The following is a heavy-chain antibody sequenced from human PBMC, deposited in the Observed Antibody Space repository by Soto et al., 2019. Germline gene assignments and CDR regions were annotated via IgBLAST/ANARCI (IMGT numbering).Heavy chain of an antibody. J-gene: IGHJ6*03. V-gene: IGHV3-30*18. D-gene: IGHD2-2*01. CDR2: ISYDGSNK. CDR1: GFTFSSYG. CDR3: AKILGGSTTGYYYYMDV. Sequence: QVQLVESGGGVVQPGRSLRLSCAASGFTFSSYGMHWVRQAPGKGLEWVAVISYDGSNKYYADSVKGRFTISRDNSKNTLYLQMNSLRAEDTAVYYCAKILGGSTTGYYYYMDVWGKGTTVTVSS.